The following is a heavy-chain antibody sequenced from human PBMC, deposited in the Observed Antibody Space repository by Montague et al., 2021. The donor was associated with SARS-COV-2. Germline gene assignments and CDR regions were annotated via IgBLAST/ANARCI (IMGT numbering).Heavy chain of an antibody. CDR3: VSQVAYLDYFDP. J-gene: IGHJ5*02. Sequence: SETLSLTCTVSGRSISTDHYWGWIRQPPGKGLEWIGSIHHSGNTYYNPSLKSRLTISIDTSKNQFSLKLTSLTAADTAVYYCVSQVAYLDYFDPWGQGTLVTVSS. D-gene: IGHD4-11*01. V-gene: IGHV4-38-2*02. CDR1: GRSISTDHY. CDR2: IHHSGNT.